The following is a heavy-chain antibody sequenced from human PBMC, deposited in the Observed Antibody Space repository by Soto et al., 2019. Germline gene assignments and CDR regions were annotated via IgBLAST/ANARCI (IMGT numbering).Heavy chain of an antibody. CDR2: IYSGGST. CDR3: ARGGYCSGGSCYSLGVFDY. CDR1: GFTVSSNY. V-gene: IGHV3-53*01. D-gene: IGHD2-15*01. Sequence: EVQLVESGGGLIQPGGSLRLSCAASGFTVSSNYMSWVLQAPGKGLEWVSVIYSGGSTYYADSVKGRFTISRDNSKNTLYLQMNSLRAEDTAVYYCARGGYCSGGSCYSLGVFDYWGPGTLVTVSS. J-gene: IGHJ4*02.